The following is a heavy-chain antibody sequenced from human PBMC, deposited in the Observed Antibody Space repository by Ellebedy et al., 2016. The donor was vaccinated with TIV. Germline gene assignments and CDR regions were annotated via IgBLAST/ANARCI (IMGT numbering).Heavy chain of an antibody. J-gene: IGHJ6*02. CDR2: ISWNSGSI. V-gene: IGHV3-9*03. D-gene: IGHD2-2*01. CDR1: GFTFSSYA. Sequence: PGGSLRLSCAASGFTFSSYAMHWVRQAPGKGLEWVSGISWNSGSIGYADSVKGRFTISRDNAKNSLYLQMNSLRAEDMALYYCAKGRVPAANGYYYGMDVWGQGTTVTVSS. CDR3: AKGRVPAANGYYYGMDV.